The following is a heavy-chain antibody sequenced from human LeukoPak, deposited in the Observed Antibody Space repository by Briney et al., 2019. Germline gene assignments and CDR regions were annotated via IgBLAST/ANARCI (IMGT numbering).Heavy chain of an antibody. CDR2: ISNSGSP. Sequence: SETLSLTCTVSGASISSLYWSWIRQPPGRGLEWIGFISNSGSPTYNPSLNSRVTISLGTSKNQFSLKVNYVTAADTAVYYCASESRQLGNWGQGTLVTVSS. CDR3: ASESRQLGN. V-gene: IGHV4-59*01. CDR1: GASISSLY. D-gene: IGHD1-1*01. J-gene: IGHJ4*02.